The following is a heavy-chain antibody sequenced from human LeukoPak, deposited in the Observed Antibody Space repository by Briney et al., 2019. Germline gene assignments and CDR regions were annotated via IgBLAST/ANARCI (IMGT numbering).Heavy chain of an antibody. J-gene: IGHJ3*02. CDR3: ASRIAVAGRGAFDI. D-gene: IGHD6-19*01. Sequence: SVKVSCKASGGTFSSYAISWVRQAPGQGLEWMGRIIPILGIANYAQKFQGRVTITADKSTSTAYMELSSLRSEDTAVYYCASRIAVAGRGAFDIWGQGTMVTVSS. CDR2: IIPILGIA. CDR1: GGTFSSYA. V-gene: IGHV1-69*04.